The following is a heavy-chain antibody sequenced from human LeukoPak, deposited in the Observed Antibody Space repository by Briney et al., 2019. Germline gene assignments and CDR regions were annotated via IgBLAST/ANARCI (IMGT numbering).Heavy chain of an antibody. CDR1: GGSISSYY. CDR3: AREMGYDFWSANGYYYMDV. Sequence: SETLSLTCTVSGGSISSYYWSWIRQPAGKGLEWIGRIYTSGSTNYNPSLKSRVTMSVDTSKNQFSLKLSSVTAADPAVYYCAREMGYDFWSANGYYYMDVWGKGTTVTVSS. CDR2: IYTSGST. J-gene: IGHJ6*03. V-gene: IGHV4-4*07. D-gene: IGHD3-3*01.